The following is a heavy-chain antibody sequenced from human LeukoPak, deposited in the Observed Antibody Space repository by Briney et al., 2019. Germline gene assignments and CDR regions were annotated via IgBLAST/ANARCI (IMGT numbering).Heavy chain of an antibody. D-gene: IGHD5-18*01. CDR3: ARQVDTTMSLPDY. V-gene: IGHV1-18*04. J-gene: IGHJ4*02. Sequence: GASVKVSCKASGYIFTGYYTHGVRQAPGQGLEWMGWISGYNGNTNYAQKLQGRVTMTTDTSTSTAYMELRSLISDDTAIYYCARQVDTTMSLPDYWGQGTLVTVSS. CDR1: GYIFTGYY. CDR2: ISGYNGNT.